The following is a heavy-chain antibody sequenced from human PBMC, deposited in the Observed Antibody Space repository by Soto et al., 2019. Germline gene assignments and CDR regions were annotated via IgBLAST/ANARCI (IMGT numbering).Heavy chain of an antibody. D-gene: IGHD6-19*01. CDR1: GGPFSNYA. V-gene: IGHV1-69*01. J-gene: IGHJ4*02. Sequence: QVHLVQSGAEVKKPGSSVKVSCKASGGPFSNYAISWVRQAPGQGLEWLGGIVPVFRTPNYADKCQGRLTITADESTSTAYMELSSLTSEDTAMYFCARDARRGQWLVPPGFDYWGQGTLVTVSS. CDR3: ARDARRGQWLVPPGFDY. CDR2: IVPVFRTP.